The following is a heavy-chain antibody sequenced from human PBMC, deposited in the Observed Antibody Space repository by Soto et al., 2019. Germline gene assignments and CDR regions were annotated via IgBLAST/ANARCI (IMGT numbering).Heavy chain of an antibody. CDR3: ARSSSSGWFLGDWYFDL. V-gene: IGHV3-23*01. J-gene: IGHJ2*01. CDR1: GFTFSSYA. D-gene: IGHD6-19*01. CDR2: ISGSGGST. Sequence: EVQLLESGGGLVQPGGSLRLSCAASGFTFSSYAMSWVRQAPGKGLEWVSAISGSGGSTYYADSVKGRFTISRDNSKNTLYRQMNSRRAEDTAVYYCARSSSSGWFLGDWYFDLWGRGTLVTVSS.